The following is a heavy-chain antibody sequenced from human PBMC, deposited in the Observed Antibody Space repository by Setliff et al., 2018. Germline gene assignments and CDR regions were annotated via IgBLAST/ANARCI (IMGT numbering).Heavy chain of an antibody. J-gene: IGHJ4*02. CDR2: IYYSGST. D-gene: IGHD3-22*01. V-gene: IGHV4-39*01. CDR1: GGSISSGSYY. Sequence: SETLSLTCTVSGGSISSGSYYWSWIRQPAGKGLEWIGSIYYSGSTYYNPSLKSRVTISVDTSKNQFSLKLSSVTAADTAVYYCARQPEGGYYDSSGYYGMAPYYFDYWGQGTLVTVSS. CDR3: ARQPEGGYYDSSGYYGMAPYYFDY.